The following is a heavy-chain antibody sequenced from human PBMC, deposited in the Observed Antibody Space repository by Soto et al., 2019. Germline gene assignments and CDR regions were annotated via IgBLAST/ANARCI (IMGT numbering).Heavy chain of an antibody. V-gene: IGHV3-23*01. CDR2: ISGSDGKT. J-gene: IGHJ4*02. CDR1: GFSFGSYA. CDR3: ARWSYLDY. Sequence: GGSLRLSCAASGFSFGSYALSWVCQAPGKGLEWVSTISGSDGKTFYADSVKGRFSISRDTSQSTLYLQMNSLRADDTAMYYCARWSYLDYWGQGTRVTVSS. D-gene: IGHD3-3*01.